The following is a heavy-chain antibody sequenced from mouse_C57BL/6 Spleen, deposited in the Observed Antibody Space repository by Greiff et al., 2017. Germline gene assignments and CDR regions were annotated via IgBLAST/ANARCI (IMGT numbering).Heavy chain of an antibody. CDR3: ARAGITTVVADYAMDY. CDR1: GHTFTSYW. V-gene: IGHV1-72*01. Sequence: VQLQQPGAELVKPGASVKLSCKASGHTFTSYWMHWVKQRPGRGLEWIGRIDPNSGGTKYNEKFKSKATLTVDKPSSTAYMQLSSLTSEDSAVYYCARAGITTVVADYAMDYWGQGTSVTVSS. CDR2: IDPNSGGT. D-gene: IGHD1-1*01. J-gene: IGHJ4*01.